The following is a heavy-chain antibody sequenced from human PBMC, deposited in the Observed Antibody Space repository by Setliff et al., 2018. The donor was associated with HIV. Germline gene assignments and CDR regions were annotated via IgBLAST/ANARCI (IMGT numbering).Heavy chain of an antibody. CDR3: AKDSNWEPRHPKFFDS. CDR1: GFTLGDYA. J-gene: IGHJ4*02. D-gene: IGHD1-26*01. CDR2: ISGSGANT. Sequence: GGSLRLSCTASGFTLGDYAVNWVRQAPVKGLEWVSAISGSGANTYYADSVKGRFTISRGNSKNTLFLQMNSLRGEDTAVYYCAKDSNWEPRHPKFFDSWGQGTLVTVSS. V-gene: IGHV3-23*01.